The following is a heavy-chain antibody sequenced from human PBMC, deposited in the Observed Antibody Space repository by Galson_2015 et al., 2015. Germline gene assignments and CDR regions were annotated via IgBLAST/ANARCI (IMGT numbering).Heavy chain of an antibody. Sequence: SLRLSCAASGFTFSSYGMHWVRQAPGKGLEWVAVIWYDGSNKYYADSVKGRFTISRDNSKNTLYLQMNSLRAEDTAVYYCARVLIQLWLPGPPPHMDVWGQGTTVTVSS. CDR1: GFTFSSYG. J-gene: IGHJ6*02. CDR3: ARVLIQLWLPGPPPHMDV. CDR2: IWYDGSNK. V-gene: IGHV3-33*01. D-gene: IGHD5-18*01.